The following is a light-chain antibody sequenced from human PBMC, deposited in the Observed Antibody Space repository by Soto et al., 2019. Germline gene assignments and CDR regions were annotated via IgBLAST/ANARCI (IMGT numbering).Light chain of an antibody. V-gene: IGKV3D-15*01. CDR1: QSVSTY. Sequence: EIALTQSPGTLSLSPGERATISCLASQSVSTYLAWYQQKPGQAPRLLIYDASNRATGIPARFSGSGSGTEFTLTISSLQPDDFATYYCQHYNSYSEAFGQGTKVDIK. CDR2: DAS. CDR3: QHYNSYSEA. J-gene: IGKJ1*01.